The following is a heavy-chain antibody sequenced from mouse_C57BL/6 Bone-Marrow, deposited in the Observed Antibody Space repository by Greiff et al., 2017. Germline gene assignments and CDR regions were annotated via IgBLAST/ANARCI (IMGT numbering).Heavy chain of an antibody. D-gene: IGHD6-1*01. V-gene: IGHV5-17*01. CDR2: ISSGSSTI. J-gene: IGHJ3*01. Sequence: EVMLVESGGGLVKPGGSLKLSCAASGFTFSDYGMHWVRQAPEKGLEWVAYISSGSSTIYYADTLKGRFTISRYNAKTTLFLQMTSLRSEDTAMYYGARGAGQAWCAYGGQGTLVTVSA. CDR1: GFTFSDYG. CDR3: ARGAGQAWCAY.